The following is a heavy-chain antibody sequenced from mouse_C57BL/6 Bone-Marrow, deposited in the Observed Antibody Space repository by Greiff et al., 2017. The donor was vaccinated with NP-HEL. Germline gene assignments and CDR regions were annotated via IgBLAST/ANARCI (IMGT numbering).Heavy chain of an antibody. CDR2: ISNGGGST. J-gene: IGHJ4*01. Sequence: EVKLVESGGGLVQPGGSLKLSCAASGFTFSDYYMYWVRQTPEKRLEWVAYISNGGGSTYYLDTVKGRFTISRDNAKNTLYLQMSRLKSEDTAMYYCARQSTYAMDYWGQGTTVTVAS. CDR1: GFTFSDYY. D-gene: IGHD5-1*01. CDR3: ARQSTYAMDY. V-gene: IGHV5-12*01.